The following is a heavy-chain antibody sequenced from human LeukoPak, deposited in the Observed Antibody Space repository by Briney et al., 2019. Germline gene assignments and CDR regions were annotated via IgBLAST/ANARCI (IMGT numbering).Heavy chain of an antibody. Sequence: PGGSLRLSCAASGFTFSSYVMYWFRQAPSKGLEWVALISYDGSNKYYADSVKGRLSISRDNSNNTLYLQMNSLKPEDTAVYYCVRGGPSTWSWGQGTLVTVSS. V-gene: IGHV3-30*03. D-gene: IGHD2-15*01. CDR1: GFTFSSYV. CDR3: VRGGPSTWS. J-gene: IGHJ5*02. CDR2: ISYDGSNK.